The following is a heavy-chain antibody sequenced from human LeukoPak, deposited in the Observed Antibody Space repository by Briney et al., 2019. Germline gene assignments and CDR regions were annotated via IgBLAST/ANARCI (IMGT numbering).Heavy chain of an antibody. CDR3: ARQHDSYFYYYVDV. J-gene: IGHJ6*03. Sequence: SETLSLTCAVSGYSVNNGYYWVWIRQPPGKGLEWIGSLYHSDSVYYNTALQSRVSMSVDTSKNQFSLKLSFVTAADTAVYYCARQHDSYFYYYVDVWGSGTTVTVSS. CDR2: LYHSDSV. V-gene: IGHV4-38-2*01. CDR1: GYSVNNGYY.